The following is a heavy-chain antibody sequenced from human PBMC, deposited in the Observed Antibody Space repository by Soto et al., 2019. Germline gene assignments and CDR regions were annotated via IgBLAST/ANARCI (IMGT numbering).Heavy chain of an antibody. D-gene: IGHD1-7*01. V-gene: IGHV3-23*01. Sequence: GGSLRLSCAASGFTFSTYSMTWVRQAPGKGLEWVAHITATGGSTYYADSVRGRFTISRDTSGNTLYLQMNSLRAEDTALYYCAKCMQAYWNYDAHHIWGQGTMVTVSS. CDR1: GFTFSTYS. CDR3: AKCMQAYWNYDAHHI. J-gene: IGHJ3*02. CDR2: ITATGGST.